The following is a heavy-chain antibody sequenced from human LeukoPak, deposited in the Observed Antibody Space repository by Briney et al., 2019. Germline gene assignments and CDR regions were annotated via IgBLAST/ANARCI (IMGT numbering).Heavy chain of an antibody. J-gene: IGHJ4*02. CDR3: ATAVREVHRGTYYFDY. CDR1: GYTFIDYY. V-gene: IGHV1-69-2*01. D-gene: IGHD1-26*01. CDR2: VDPEDGET. Sequence: GATVKISCKASGYTFIDYYMHWVQQAPGKGLEWMGRVDPEDGETIYAEKFQGRVTITADTSTDTAFMELSSLRSEDTAVYYCATAVREVHRGTYYFDYWGQGTLVTVSS.